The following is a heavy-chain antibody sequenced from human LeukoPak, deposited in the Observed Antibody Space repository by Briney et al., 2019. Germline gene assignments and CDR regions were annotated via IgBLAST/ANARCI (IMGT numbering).Heavy chain of an antibody. CDR2: ISSSGSTI. CDR3: ARGFSGWALGY. V-gene: IGHV3-48*03. D-gene: IGHD6-19*01. Sequence: LGGSLRLSCAASGFTFSSYEMNWVRQAPGKGLEWVSYISSSGSTIYYADSVKGRFTISRDNAKNSLYLQMNSLRAEDTAVYYCARGFSGWALGYWGQGTLVTVSS. CDR1: GFTFSSYE. J-gene: IGHJ4*02.